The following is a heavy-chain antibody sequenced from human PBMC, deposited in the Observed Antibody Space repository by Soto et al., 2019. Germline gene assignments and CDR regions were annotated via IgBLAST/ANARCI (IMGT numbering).Heavy chain of an antibody. Sequence: QVQLVESGGGLVKPAGSLRLSCAASGFTFSDSFMSWSRQTPGKGLEWLSYIRGRDGNIYYADSVRGRFTSPRDNAKNSVYLQMNSLRAEDTAVYYCAGDQGPNDMAVWGKGTPVTV. CDR1: GFTFSDSF. J-gene: IGHJ6*03. CDR3: AGDQGPNDMAV. V-gene: IGHV3-11*01. CDR2: IRGRDGNI.